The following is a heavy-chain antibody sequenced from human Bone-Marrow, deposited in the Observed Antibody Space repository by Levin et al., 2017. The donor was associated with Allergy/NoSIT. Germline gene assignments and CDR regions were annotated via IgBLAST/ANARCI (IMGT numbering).Heavy chain of an antibody. Sequence: ASVKVSCKASGGTFSSYAISWVRQAPGQGLEWMGGIIPIFGTANYAQKFQGRVTITADKSTSTAYMELSSLRSEDTAVYYCARAPGYCSGGSCYVDYWGQGTLVTVSS. CDR1: GGTFSSYA. CDR3: ARAPGYCSGGSCYVDY. J-gene: IGHJ4*02. CDR2: IIPIFGTA. V-gene: IGHV1-69*06. D-gene: IGHD2-15*01.